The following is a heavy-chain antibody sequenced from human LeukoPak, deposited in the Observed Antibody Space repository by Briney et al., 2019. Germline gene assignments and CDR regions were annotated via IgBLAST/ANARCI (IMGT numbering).Heavy chain of an antibody. CDR3: GRWGIGATIDY. D-gene: IGHD1-26*01. CDR1: GFTFRTYW. CDR2: VNPDGSGT. Sequence: GGSLRLSCATSGFTFRTYWMSWVRQAPGKGLEWVANVNPDGSGTYYLDSVKGRFTISRDNVKNSLYLQMNSLGAEDTAVYYCGRWGIGATIDYWGQGILVTVSS. V-gene: IGHV3-7*01. J-gene: IGHJ4*02.